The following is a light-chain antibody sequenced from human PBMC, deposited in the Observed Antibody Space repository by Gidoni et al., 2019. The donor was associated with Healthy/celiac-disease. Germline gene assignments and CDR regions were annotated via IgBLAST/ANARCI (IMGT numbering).Light chain of an antibody. CDR3: QSYDSSNQKVV. Sequence: NFMLTQPHSVSESPGTTVTISRTGSSCSIASNYVQWYQQRPGSAPTTVIYEDNQRPYGVPDRFSGSIDSSSNSASLTISGLKTEDEADYYCQSYDSSNQKVVFGGGTKLTVL. CDR2: EDN. V-gene: IGLV6-57*02. CDR1: SCSIASNY. J-gene: IGLJ2*01.